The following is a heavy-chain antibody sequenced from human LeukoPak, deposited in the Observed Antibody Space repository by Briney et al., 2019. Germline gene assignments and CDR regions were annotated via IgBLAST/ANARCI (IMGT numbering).Heavy chain of an antibody. CDR3: ARANTYDSNYYYGMDV. Sequence: GGSLRLSCAASGFTFSSYGMQWVRQAPGKGLEGVAVIWYDGSNKYYADSVKGRFTISRDNSKNTLYLQMNSLRAEDTAVYYCARANTYDSNYYYGMDVWGQGTTVTVSS. CDR1: GFTFSSYG. V-gene: IGHV3-33*01. D-gene: IGHD5-12*01. CDR2: IWYDGSNK. J-gene: IGHJ6*02.